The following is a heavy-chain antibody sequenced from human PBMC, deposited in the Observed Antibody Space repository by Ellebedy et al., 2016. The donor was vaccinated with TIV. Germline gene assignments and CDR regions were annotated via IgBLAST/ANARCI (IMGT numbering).Heavy chain of an antibody. CDR2: IGTTGNTV. D-gene: IGHD3-16*01. Sequence: GESLKISCAASGLTFSSHSMNWVRQAPGKGLEWVSCIGTTGNTVYYADSVKGRFTISRDNAMNSLYLEMNSLRDEETAVYYCAGVRGTYAYGMDVWGQGTTVTVSS. CDR3: AGVRGTYAYGMDV. V-gene: IGHV3-48*02. CDR1: GLTFSSHS. J-gene: IGHJ6*02.